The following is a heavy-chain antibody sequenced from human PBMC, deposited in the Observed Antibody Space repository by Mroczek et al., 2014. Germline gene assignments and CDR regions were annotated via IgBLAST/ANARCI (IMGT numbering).Heavy chain of an antibody. D-gene: IGHD2-2*01. J-gene: IGHJ6*02. CDR1: GGSISSYY. V-gene: IGHV4-59*12. CDR2: IYYSGST. Sequence: KESGPGLVKPSETLSLTCTVSGGSISSYYWSWIRQPPGKGLEWIGYIYYSGSTNYNPSLKSRVTISVDTSKNQFSLKLSSVTAADTAVYYCARDRGYCSSTSCYDYYYYGMDVWGQGTTVAVSS. CDR3: ARDRGYCSSTSCYDYYYYGMDV.